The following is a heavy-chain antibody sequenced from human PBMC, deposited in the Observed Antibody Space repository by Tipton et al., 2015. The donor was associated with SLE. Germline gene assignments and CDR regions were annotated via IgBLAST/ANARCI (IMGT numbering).Heavy chain of an antibody. D-gene: IGHD1-14*01. CDR2: IRYDGSNK. J-gene: IGHJ4*02. CDR1: GFTFSSYG. Sequence: SLRLSCAASGFTFSSYGMHWVRQAPGKGLEWVAFIRYDGSNKYYADSVKGRFTISRANSKNTLYLQMNSLRAEDTAVYYCAKGDPIRADYWGQGTLVTVSS. V-gene: IGHV3-30*02. CDR3: AKGDPIRADY.